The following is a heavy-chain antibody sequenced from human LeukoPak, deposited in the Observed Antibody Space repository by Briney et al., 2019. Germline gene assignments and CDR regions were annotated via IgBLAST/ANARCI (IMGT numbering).Heavy chain of an antibody. CDR2: IYYSGST. D-gene: IGHD5-18*01. J-gene: IGHJ4*02. CDR3: AKSSYSIFDY. V-gene: IGHV4-39*01. CDR1: GGSISSSSYY. Sequence: RPSETLSLTCTVSGGSISSSSYYWGWIRQPPGKGLEWIGSIYYSGSTYYNPSLKSRVTISVDTSKNQFSLKLSSVTAADTAVYYCAKSSYSIFDYWGQGTLVTVSS.